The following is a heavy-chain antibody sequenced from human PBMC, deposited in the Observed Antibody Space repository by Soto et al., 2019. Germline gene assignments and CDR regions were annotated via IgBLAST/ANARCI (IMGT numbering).Heavy chain of an antibody. CDR1: SGSISSSNW. V-gene: IGHV4-4*02. J-gene: IGHJ3*02. CDR2: IYHSGST. Sequence: SETLSLTCAVSSGSISSSNWWSWVRQPPGKGLEWIGEIYHSGSTNYNPSLKSRVTISVDKSKNQFSLKLSSVTAADTAVYYCARDAGYCTNGVCPSYDAFAIWGQGTMVTVSS. CDR3: ARDAGYCTNGVCPSYDAFAI. D-gene: IGHD2-8*01.